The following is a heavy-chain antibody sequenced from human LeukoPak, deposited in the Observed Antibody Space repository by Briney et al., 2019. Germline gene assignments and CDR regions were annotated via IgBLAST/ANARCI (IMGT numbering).Heavy chain of an antibody. D-gene: IGHD6-13*01. Sequence: ASVKVSCKASGYTVTGYYMHGVRQAPGQELEWMGWINPNSGGTNYAQKFQGRVTMTRDTSITTAYMELSRLRSDDTAVYYCARDPLRQQLINGMDVWGQGTTVTVSS. CDR1: GYTVTGYY. J-gene: IGHJ6*02. V-gene: IGHV1-2*02. CDR2: INPNSGGT. CDR3: ARDPLRQQLINGMDV.